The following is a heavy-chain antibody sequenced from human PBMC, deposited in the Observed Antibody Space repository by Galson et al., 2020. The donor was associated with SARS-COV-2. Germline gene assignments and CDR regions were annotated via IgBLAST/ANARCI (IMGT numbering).Heavy chain of an antibody. CDR3: ATAQSITMVRVVKNYYYGMDV. CDR2: FDPEDGET. D-gene: IGHD3-10*01. CDR1: GYTLTELS. V-gene: IGHV1-24*01. J-gene: IGHJ6*02. Sequence: ASVKVSCKVSGYTLTELSMHWVRQAPGKGLEWMGGFDPEDGETIYAQKFQGRVTMTEDTSTATAYMDLSSLRSEDTAVYYCATAQSITMVRVVKNYYYGMDVWGQGTTVTVSS.